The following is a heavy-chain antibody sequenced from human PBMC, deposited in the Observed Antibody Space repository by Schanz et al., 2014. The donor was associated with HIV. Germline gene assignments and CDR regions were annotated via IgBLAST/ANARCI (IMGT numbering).Heavy chain of an antibody. CDR2: MYYSGAS. CDR1: GVSMSSRTYY. J-gene: IGHJ2*01. V-gene: IGHV4-31*03. Sequence: QVQVQESGPGLVKPLQTLSLTCNVSGVSMSSRTYYWNWIRQHPGKGLEWIGYMYYSGASYYSPSLKSRVNMSLDTSKEDFSLKLSSVTAADTAVYYCVRGIATTGGDYWHFDLWGRGTLVTVTS. CDR3: VRGIATTGGDYWHFDL. D-gene: IGHD1-1*01.